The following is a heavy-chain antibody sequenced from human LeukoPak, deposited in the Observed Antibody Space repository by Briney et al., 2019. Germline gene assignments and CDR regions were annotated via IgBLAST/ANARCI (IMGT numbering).Heavy chain of an antibody. Sequence: ASVTVSCKASVYTFTSYYMHWVRQAPGRGLEWMGIINPSGGSTSYAQKFQGRVTMTRDTSTSTVYMELSSLRSEDTAVYYCASSDAIAAAGRYFDYWGQGTLVTVSS. CDR2: INPSGGST. J-gene: IGHJ4*02. CDR3: ASSDAIAAAGRYFDY. CDR1: VYTFTSYY. V-gene: IGHV1-46*01. D-gene: IGHD6-13*01.